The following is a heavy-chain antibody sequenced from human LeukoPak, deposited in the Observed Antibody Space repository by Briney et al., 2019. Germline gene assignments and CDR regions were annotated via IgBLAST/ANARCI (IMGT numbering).Heavy chain of an antibody. Sequence: GGSLRLSCAASGFTFSSYAMHWVRQAPGKGLEWVAVISYDGSNKYYADSVKGRFTISRDNSKNTLYLQMNSLRAEDTAVYYCARAQPAGYSSGWYAYWYFDLWGRGTLVTVSS. CDR1: GFTFSSYA. V-gene: IGHV3-30-3*01. CDR3: ARAQPAGYSSGWYAYWYFDL. CDR2: ISYDGSNK. J-gene: IGHJ2*01. D-gene: IGHD6-19*01.